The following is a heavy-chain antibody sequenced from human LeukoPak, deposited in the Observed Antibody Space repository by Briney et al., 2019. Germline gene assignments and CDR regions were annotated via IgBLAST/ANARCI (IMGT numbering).Heavy chain of an antibody. J-gene: IGHJ4*02. D-gene: IGHD3-22*01. CDR2: INPSGGST. CDR3: ATGELLSYYDSSGYFDY. Sequence: ASVKVSCKASGYTFTSYYMHWVRQAPGQGLEWMGIINPSGGSTSYAQKFQGRVTMTRDMSTSTVYMELSSLRSEDTAVYYCATGELLSYYDSSGYFDYWGQGTLVTVSS. CDR1: GYTFTSYY. V-gene: IGHV1-46*01.